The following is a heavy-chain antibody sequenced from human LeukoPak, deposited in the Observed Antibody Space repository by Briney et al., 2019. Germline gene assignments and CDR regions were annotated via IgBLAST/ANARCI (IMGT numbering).Heavy chain of an antibody. CDR1: GGSFSGYY. V-gene: IGHV4-34*01. CDR3: ARAPYCTNGVCILTNYYGIDV. Sequence: PSETLSLTCAVYGGSFSGYYWSWIRQPPGKGLEWIGEINHSGSTNYNPSLKSRVTISVDTSKNQFSLKLSSVTAADTAVYYCARAPYCTNGVCILTNYYGIDVWGQGTTVTVSS. J-gene: IGHJ6*02. CDR2: INHSGST. D-gene: IGHD2-8*01.